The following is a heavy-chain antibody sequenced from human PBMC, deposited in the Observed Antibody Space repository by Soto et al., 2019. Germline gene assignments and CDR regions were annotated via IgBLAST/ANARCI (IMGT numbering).Heavy chain of an antibody. CDR1: GGTFSSYA. V-gene: IGHV1-69*06. D-gene: IGHD3-16*02. CDR2: IIPIFGTA. Sequence: SVKVSCKASGGTFSSYAISWVRQAPGQGLEWMGGIIPIFGTANYAQKFQGRVTITADKSTSTAYMELSSLRSEDTAVYYCARDRLGDYVWGSYRNYYYYGMDVWGQGTTVT. J-gene: IGHJ6*02. CDR3: ARDRLGDYVWGSYRNYYYYGMDV.